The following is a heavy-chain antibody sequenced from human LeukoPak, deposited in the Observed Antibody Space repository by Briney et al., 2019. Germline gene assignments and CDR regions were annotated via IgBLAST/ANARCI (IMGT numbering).Heavy chain of an antibody. CDR1: GGSFSGYY. V-gene: IGHV4-34*01. Sequence: PSETLSLTCAVYGGSFSGYYWSWIRQPPGKGLEWIGEINHSGSTNYNPSLKSRVTISVDTSKNQFSLKLSSVTAADTAVYYCARGRSPMGYYYMDVWGKGTTVTVSS. D-gene: IGHD2-8*01. CDR3: ARGRSPMGYYYMDV. J-gene: IGHJ6*03. CDR2: INHSGST.